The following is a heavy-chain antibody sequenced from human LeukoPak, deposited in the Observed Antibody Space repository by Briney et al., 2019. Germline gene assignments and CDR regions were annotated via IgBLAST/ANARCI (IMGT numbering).Heavy chain of an antibody. CDR3: GRAGYCSATSCQWVPLV. CDR1: GGSISTYY. D-gene: IGHD6-19*01. CDR2: VSYSGNT. V-gene: IGHV4-59*01. J-gene: IGHJ6*02. Sequence: SETLSLTCTVSGGSISTYYWVWIRQSPGKELEWIGYVSYSGNTNYNPSLKSRVTISVDTSKNQLSLKLSSMTAADTAVYYCGRAGYCSATSCQWVPLVWGQGTTVTVSS.